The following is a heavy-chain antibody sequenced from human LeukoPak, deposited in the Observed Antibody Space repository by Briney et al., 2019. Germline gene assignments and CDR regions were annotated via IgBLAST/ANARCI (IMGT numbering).Heavy chain of an antibody. J-gene: IGHJ4*02. CDR2: ISSSSSYI. D-gene: IGHD3-22*01. CDR1: GFTFSSYS. V-gene: IGHV3-21*01. Sequence: PGGSLRLSCAASGFTFSSYSMNWVRQAPGKGLEWVSSISSSSSYIYYADSVKGRFTISRDNAKNSLYLQMNSLRAEDTAVYYCARSAPYYYDSSGYDFDYWGQGTLVTVSS. CDR3: ARSAPYYYDSSGYDFDY.